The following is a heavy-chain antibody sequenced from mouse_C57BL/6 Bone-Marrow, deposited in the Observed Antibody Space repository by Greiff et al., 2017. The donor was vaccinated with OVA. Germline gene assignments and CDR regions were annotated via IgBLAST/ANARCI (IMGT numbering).Heavy chain of an antibody. D-gene: IGHD1-1*01. V-gene: IGHV1-26*01. Sequence: DVQLQESGPELVKPGASVKISCKASGYTFTDYYMNWVKQSHGKSLEWIGDINPNNGGTSYNQKFKGKATLTVDKSSSTAYMELRSLTSEDSAVFYCASPSYPWYFDVWGTGATVTVSS. CDR3: ASPSYPWYFDV. CDR1: GYTFTDYY. CDR2: INPNNGGT. J-gene: IGHJ1*03.